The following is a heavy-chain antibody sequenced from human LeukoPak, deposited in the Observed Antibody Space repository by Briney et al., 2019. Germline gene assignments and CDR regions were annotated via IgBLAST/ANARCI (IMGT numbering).Heavy chain of an antibody. V-gene: IGHV3-7*01. J-gene: IGHJ4*02. CDR1: GFTSSSYW. CDR3: ECYYDSSGY. D-gene: IGHD3-22*01. Sequence: PGGSLRLSCAASGFTSSSYWMSWVRQAPGKGLEWVANIKQDGSEKYYVDSVKGRFTISRDNAKNSLYLQMNSLRAEDTAVYYCECYYDSSGYWGQGTLVTVSS. CDR2: IKQDGSEK.